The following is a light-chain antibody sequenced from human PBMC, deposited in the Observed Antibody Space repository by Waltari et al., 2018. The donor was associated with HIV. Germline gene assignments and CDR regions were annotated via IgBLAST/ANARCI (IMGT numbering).Light chain of an antibody. CDR2: SNN. CDR3: AAWDDSLTGNVI. V-gene: IGLV1-44*01. CDR1: TSNIGSNA. Sequence: QSVLTQPPSTSGTPGQRVTISCSGSTSNIGSNAVNWYRQRPGPAPKLSIYSNNQRRPGVPDRFTGSKSGTSASLAISGLQSEDEAVYYCAAWDDSLTGNVIFGGGTKLTVL. J-gene: IGLJ2*01.